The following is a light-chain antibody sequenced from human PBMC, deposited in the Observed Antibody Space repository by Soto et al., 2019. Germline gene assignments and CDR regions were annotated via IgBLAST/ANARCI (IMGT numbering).Light chain of an antibody. V-gene: IGKV1-39*01. Sequence: DIQMTQSPSSLSASVGDRVTITCRASQSVCSYLNWYQQKPGKAPKLLIYAASSLQSGVPSRFSGSGYGTDFTLTISSLQPEDFATYFCQQSFFAPPTFGRGTKV. CDR3: QQSFFAPPT. CDR2: AAS. J-gene: IGKJ1*01. CDR1: QSVCSY.